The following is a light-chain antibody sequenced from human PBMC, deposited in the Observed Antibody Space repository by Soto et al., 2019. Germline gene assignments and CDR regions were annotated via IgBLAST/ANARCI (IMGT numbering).Light chain of an antibody. CDR1: ESISSW. CDR3: QNYDSYSEE. CDR2: KAS. V-gene: IGKV1-5*03. J-gene: IGKJ1*01. Sequence: DIQMTPSHPTLSASALYIVTITFRASESISSWLALYQQKPGKAPNLLIYKASHLESGVPSRFSGSGSGTEFTLTISSLQPGDFATYYCQNYDSYSEEFGQGTEVDIK.